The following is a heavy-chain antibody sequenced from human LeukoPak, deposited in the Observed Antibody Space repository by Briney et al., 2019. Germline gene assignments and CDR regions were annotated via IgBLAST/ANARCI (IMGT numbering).Heavy chain of an antibody. D-gene: IGHD3-3*01. CDR2: INHSGST. J-gene: IGHJ4*02. Sequence: SETLSLTCAVYGGSFSGYYWSWIRQPPGKGLDWIGEINHSGSTNYNPSLKSRVTISVDTSKNQFSLKLSSVTAADTAVYYCARGSQVDDFWSGYRAPLDYWGQGTLVTVSS. CDR1: GGSFSGYY. CDR3: ARGSQVDDFWSGYRAPLDY. V-gene: IGHV4-34*01.